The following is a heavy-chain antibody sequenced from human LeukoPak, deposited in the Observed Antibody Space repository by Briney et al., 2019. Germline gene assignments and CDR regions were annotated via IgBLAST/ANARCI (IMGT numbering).Heavy chain of an antibody. J-gene: IGHJ6*02. Sequence: GSLRLSCAASGFTFSSYWMHWIRQAPGPGLEWIGSIYFTGSTYYNPSLKTRVTISVDTSKNEFSLNLSSVTAADTAVYFCARRPLRLIMDVWGQGTTVTVSS. CDR1: GFTFSSYW. V-gene: IGHV4-39*01. D-gene: IGHD3-3*01. CDR3: ARRPLRLIMDV. CDR2: IYFTGST.